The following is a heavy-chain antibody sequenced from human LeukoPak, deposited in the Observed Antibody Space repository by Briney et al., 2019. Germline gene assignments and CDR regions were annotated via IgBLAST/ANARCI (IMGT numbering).Heavy chain of an antibody. J-gene: IGHJ6*03. CDR1: GYTFTSYD. D-gene: IGHD6-19*01. V-gene: IGHV1-8*03. CDR3: ARRAVDNSYYYYMDV. CDR2: MNPNSGNT. Sequence: ASVKVSCKASGYTFTSYDINWVRQATGQGLEWMGWMNPNSGNTGYAQKFQGRVTITRNTSISTAYMEVSSPRYEDTAVYYCARRAVDNSYYYYMDVWGKGTTVTVSS.